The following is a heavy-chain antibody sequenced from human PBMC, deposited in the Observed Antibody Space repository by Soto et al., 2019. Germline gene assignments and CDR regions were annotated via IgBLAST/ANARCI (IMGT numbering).Heavy chain of an antibody. CDR3: ATYYGDYADWYFDP. J-gene: IGHJ2*01. CDR1: GYTLTELS. Sequence: ASVKVSCKVSGYTLTELSMHWVRQAPGKGLEWMGGLDPEDGETIYAQKFQGRVTMTEDTSTDTAYMELSSLRSEDTAVYYCATYYGDYADWYFDPWGRGTLVTVSS. V-gene: IGHV1-24*01. CDR2: LDPEDGET. D-gene: IGHD4-17*01.